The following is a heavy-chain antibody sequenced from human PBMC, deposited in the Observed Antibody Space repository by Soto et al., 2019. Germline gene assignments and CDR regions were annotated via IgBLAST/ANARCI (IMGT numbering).Heavy chain of an antibody. V-gene: IGHV4-30-4*01. CDR3: AREYSSSFFDY. J-gene: IGHJ4*02. Sequence: PSETLSLTCTISGGSISSGDYYWSWIRQPPGKGLEWIGYIYYSGSTYYNPSLKSRFTISVDTSKNQFSLKLSSVTAADTAVYYCAREYSSSFFDYWGQGTLVTVSS. CDR2: IYYSGST. CDR1: GGSISSGDYY. D-gene: IGHD6-6*01.